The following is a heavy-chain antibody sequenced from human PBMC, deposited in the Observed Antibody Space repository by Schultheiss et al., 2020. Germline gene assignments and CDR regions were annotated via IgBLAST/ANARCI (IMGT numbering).Heavy chain of an antibody. CDR1: GFTFSSYS. CDR3: ARADEGDYFDY. D-gene: IGHD3-16*01. J-gene: IGHJ4*02. Sequence: GGSLRLSCAASGFTFSSYSMNWVRQAPGKGLEWVSSISSSSSNIYNADSVKGRFTISRDNAKNSLYLQMNSLRAEDTAVYYCARADEGDYFDYWGQGILVTVSS. CDR2: ISSSSSNI. V-gene: IGHV3-21*01.